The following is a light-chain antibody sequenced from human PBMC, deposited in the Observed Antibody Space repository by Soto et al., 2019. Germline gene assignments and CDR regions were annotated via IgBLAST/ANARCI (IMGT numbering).Light chain of an antibody. Sequence: EIVLTQSPCTLSLSPGERATLSCRAIQSVSNNYLAWYQQKPGQAPRLLIYGASNRATGIPDRFSGSGSGADFTLTISRLEPEDFAVYYCQVYGPSPPITFGQGTRLEIK. CDR1: QSVSNNY. CDR2: GAS. CDR3: QVYGPSPPIT. V-gene: IGKV3-20*01. J-gene: IGKJ5*01.